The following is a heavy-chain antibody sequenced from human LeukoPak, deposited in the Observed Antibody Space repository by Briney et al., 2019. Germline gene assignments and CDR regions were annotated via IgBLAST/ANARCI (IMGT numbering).Heavy chain of an antibody. J-gene: IGHJ6*02. Sequence: GESLKISCKGSGYSFPTYWIAWVRQMPGKGLEWMGSIYPGDSDTRYSPPFQGQVTISADKSISTAYLQWSSLKASDTAMYYCAGMTQAGYYYYGMDVWGQGTTVTVSS. CDR3: AGMTQAGYYYYGMDV. CDR2: IYPGDSDT. D-gene: IGHD3-9*01. CDR1: GYSFPTYW. V-gene: IGHV5-51*01.